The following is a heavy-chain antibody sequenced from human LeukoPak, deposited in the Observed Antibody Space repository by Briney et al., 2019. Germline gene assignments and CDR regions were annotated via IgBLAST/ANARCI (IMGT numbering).Heavy chain of an antibody. CDR1: GFTFSSYA. J-gene: IGHJ1*01. CDR3: ARDPPGD. V-gene: IGHV3-30*04. D-gene: IGHD3-10*01. CDR2: ISYDGSNK. Sequence: PGGSLRLSCAASGFTFSSYAMHWVRQAPGKGLEWVAVISYDGSNKYYADSVKGRFTISRDNSKNTVCRQMNSLRAEDTAVYYCARDPPGDWGQGTLVSVSS.